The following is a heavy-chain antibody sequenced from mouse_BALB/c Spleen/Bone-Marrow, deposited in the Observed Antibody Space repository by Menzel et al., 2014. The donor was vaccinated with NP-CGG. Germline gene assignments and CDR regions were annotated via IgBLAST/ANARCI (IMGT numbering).Heavy chain of an antibody. V-gene: IGHV1-62-2*01. CDR1: GYTFTDYI. CDR3: ARHEEGGYDYDVGSYAMDY. J-gene: IGHJ4*01. D-gene: IGHD2-4*01. Sequence: VQLVESGAGLVKPGASVKLSCKASGYTFTDYIIHWVKQRSGQGLEWIGWFYPGSNSIKYNEKFKDKATLTADKSSSTVYMELSRLTSEDSAVYFCARHEEGGYDYDVGSYAMDYWGQGTSVTDSS. CDR2: FYPGSNSI.